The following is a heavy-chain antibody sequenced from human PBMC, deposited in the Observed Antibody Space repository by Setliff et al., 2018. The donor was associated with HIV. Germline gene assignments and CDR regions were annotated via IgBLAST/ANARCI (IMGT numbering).Heavy chain of an antibody. CDR3: ARGPPIVVVPAALLTFDY. CDR2: INPYNGDA. V-gene: IGHV1-2*02. Sequence: ASVKVSCKASGYTFTGYYMHWVRQAPGQGLEWMGWINPYNGDAYYAEKFQGRVTMTTDTSTSTAYMELRSLRSDDTAVYYCARGPPIVVVPAALLTFDYWGQGTLVTVSS. D-gene: IGHD2-2*01. CDR1: GYTFTGYY. J-gene: IGHJ4*02.